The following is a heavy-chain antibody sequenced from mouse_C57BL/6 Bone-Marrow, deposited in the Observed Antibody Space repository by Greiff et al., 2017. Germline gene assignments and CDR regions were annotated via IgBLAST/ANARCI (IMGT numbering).Heavy chain of an antibody. V-gene: IGHV3-8*01. D-gene: IGHD1-1*01. Sequence: VQLQQSGPGLAKPSQTLSLTCSVTGYSITSDYWNWIRKFPGNKLEYIGYISYSGSTYYNPSHKSRISITRDTSKNQYYRELNSVTTEDTATYYCARYDYYGSSWGFDVWGTGTTVTVSS. CDR2: ISYSGST. CDR3: ARYDYYGSSWGFDV. CDR1: GYSITSDY. J-gene: IGHJ1*03.